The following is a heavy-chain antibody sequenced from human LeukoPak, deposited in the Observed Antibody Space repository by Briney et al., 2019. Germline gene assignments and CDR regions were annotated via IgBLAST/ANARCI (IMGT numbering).Heavy chain of an antibody. CDR1: GFTFSSYG. V-gene: IGHV3-30*18. CDR2: ISYDGSNK. Sequence: PGGSLRLSCAASGFTFSSYGMHWVRQAPGKGLEWVAVISYDGSNKYYADSVKGRFTISRDNSKNTLYLQMNSLRAEDTAVYYCAKDRTDVRIAAADYYYYGMDVWGQGTPVTVSS. D-gene: IGHD6-13*01. J-gene: IGHJ6*02. CDR3: AKDRTDVRIAAADYYYYGMDV.